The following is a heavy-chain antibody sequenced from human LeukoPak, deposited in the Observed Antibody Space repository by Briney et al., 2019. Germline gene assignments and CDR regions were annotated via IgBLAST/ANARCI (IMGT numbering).Heavy chain of an antibody. D-gene: IGHD2-8*02. CDR2: IKQDGSER. CDR1: GFTFSRHW. V-gene: IGHV3-7*01. J-gene: IGHJ4*02. Sequence: GWSLRLSCATSGFTFSRHWMSWVRQAPGKGPAWVANIKQDGSERYYVHSVKGRFTISRDNAKNSLYLQMNSLRAEDTAVYYCARDGGHSTDLDYWGQGIPVTVSS. CDR3: ARDGGHSTDLDY.